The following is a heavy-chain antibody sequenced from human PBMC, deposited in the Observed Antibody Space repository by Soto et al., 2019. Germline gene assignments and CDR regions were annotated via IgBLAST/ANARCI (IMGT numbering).Heavy chain of an antibody. Sequence: GGSLRLSCAASGFTFSSYGMNWVRQAPGKGLEWVAVISYDGSNKYYADSGKGRFTISRDNSKNTLYMQMNSLRAEDTAVYYCAQALPWLIQYYFDYWGQGTLVTVSS. J-gene: IGHJ4*02. CDR3: AQALPWLIQYYFDY. V-gene: IGHV3-30*18. CDR1: GFTFSSYG. CDR2: ISYDGSNK. D-gene: IGHD6-19*01.